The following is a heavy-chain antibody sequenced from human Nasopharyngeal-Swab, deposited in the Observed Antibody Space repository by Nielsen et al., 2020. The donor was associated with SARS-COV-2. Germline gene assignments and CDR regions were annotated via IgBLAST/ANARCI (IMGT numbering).Heavy chain of an antibody. Sequence: SGPTLVKPTQTLTLTCTFSGFSLSTSGVGVGWIRQPPGKALEWLALIYWNDDKRYSPSLKSRLTITKDTSKNQVVLTMTNMDPVDTATYYCAHSSGRRNYYYYGMDVWGQGTTVTVSS. CDR3: AHSSGRRNYYYYGMDV. CDR2: IYWNDDK. V-gene: IGHV2-5*01. CDR1: GFSLSTSGVG. J-gene: IGHJ6*02. D-gene: IGHD3-10*01.